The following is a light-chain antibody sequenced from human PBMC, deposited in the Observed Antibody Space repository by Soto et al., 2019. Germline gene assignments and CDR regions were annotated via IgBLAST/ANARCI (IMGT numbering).Light chain of an antibody. CDR2: GNS. V-gene: IGLV1-40*01. J-gene: IGLJ3*02. CDR1: SSNIGAGYD. CDR3: QSYDSSLRGV. Sequence: QSVLTQPPSVSGAPGQRVTISCTGSSSNIGAGYDVYWYQQLPGTAPKLLIYGNSNRPSGVPDRFSGSKSGTSASLAITGLQADDEADYYCQSYDSSLRGVFGGGTKLTVL.